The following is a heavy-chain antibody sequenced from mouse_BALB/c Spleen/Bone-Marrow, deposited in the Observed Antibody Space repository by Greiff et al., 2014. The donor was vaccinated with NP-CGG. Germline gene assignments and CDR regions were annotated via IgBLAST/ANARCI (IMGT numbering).Heavy chain of an antibody. CDR1: GYTFSNYW. Sequence: DVQLQESGTVLARPGAAVKMSCKASGYTFSNYWMHWVKQRPGQGLEWIGTIYPGNSDTTYNQKFKGKAKLTAVTSTSTAYMELSSLTNEDSAVYYCTTLAQSDFDYWGQGTTLTVSS. CDR3: TTLAQSDFDY. V-gene: IGHV1-5*01. CDR2: IYPGNSDT. J-gene: IGHJ2*01. D-gene: IGHD3-1*01.